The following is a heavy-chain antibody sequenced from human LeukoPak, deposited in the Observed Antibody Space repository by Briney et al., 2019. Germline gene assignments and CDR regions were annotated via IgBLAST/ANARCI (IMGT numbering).Heavy chain of an antibody. CDR1: GFTFSSYW. D-gene: IGHD1-26*01. CDR2: IKQDGSEK. CDR3: ARAAGPYSGSYAFLDY. Sequence: GSLRLSCAASGFTFSSYWMSWVRQAPGKGLEWVANIKQDGSEKYYVDSVKGRFTISRGNAKNSLYLQMNSLRAEDTAVYYCARAAGPYSGSYAFLDYWGQGTLVTVSS. J-gene: IGHJ4*02. V-gene: IGHV3-7*01.